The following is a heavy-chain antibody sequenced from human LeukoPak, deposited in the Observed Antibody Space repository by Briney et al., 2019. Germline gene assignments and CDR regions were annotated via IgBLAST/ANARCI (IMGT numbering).Heavy chain of an antibody. CDR2: IYYSGST. D-gene: IGHD2-2*02. V-gene: IGHV4-59*08. Sequence: SETLSLTCTVSAGSISSYYWSWIRQPPGKGLEWIGYIYYSGSTTYNPSPKSRGTISLNTSKNHFPLKVSSVPAAESAVYYCALLYELGAYYFDYWGQGTLVTVSS. CDR3: ALLYELGAYYFDY. CDR1: AGSISSYY. J-gene: IGHJ4*02.